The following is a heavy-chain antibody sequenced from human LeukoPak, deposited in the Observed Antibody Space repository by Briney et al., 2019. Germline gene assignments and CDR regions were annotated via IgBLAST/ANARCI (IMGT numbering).Heavy chain of an antibody. CDR3: AKGGPGGFDP. V-gene: IGHV3-48*04. J-gene: IGHJ5*02. CDR2: ISSSGSTI. D-gene: IGHD1-14*01. CDR1: GFTFSSYS. Sequence: PGGSLRLSCASSGFTFSSYSMNWVREAPGKGLEWVSYISSSGSTIYYADSVKGRFTISRDNAKNSLYLQMNSLRAEDTAVYYCAKGGPGGFDPWGQGTLVTVSS.